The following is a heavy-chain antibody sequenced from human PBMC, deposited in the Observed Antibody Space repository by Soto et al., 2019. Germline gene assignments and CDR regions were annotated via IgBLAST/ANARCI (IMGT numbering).Heavy chain of an antibody. D-gene: IGHD3-3*01. V-gene: IGHV4-34*01. Sequence: SETLSLTCAVYGGSFSGYYWSWIRQPPGKGLEWIGEINHSGSTNYNPSLKSRVTISVGTSKNQFSLKLSSVTAADTAVYYCARGTLRITIFGVVPFDYWGQGTLVTVSS. CDR1: GGSFSGYY. CDR3: ARGTLRITIFGVVPFDY. J-gene: IGHJ4*02. CDR2: INHSGST.